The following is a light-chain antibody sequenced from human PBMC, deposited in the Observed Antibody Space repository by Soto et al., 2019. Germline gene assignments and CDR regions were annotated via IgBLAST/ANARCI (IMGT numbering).Light chain of an antibody. CDR2: AAS. Sequence: DIQMTQSPSSLSASVGERVTITCRASESISNNLNWYQQKPGKAPKLLIYAASTLQSGVPSRFSGGGSGTEFTLTIGSLQPEDFTTYYCQQNCSTPRGAFGQGTKVEIK. CDR3: QQNCSTPRGA. V-gene: IGKV1-39*01. CDR1: ESISNN. J-gene: IGKJ1*01.